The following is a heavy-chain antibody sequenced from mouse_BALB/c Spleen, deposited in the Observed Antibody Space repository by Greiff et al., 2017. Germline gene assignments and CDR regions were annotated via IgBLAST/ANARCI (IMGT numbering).Heavy chain of an antibody. J-gene: IGHJ2*01. CDR1: GFTFSDYY. V-gene: IGHV5-4*02. CDR3: ARDLGNFDY. CDR2: ISDGGSYT. Sequence: EVQLVESGGGLVKPGGSLKLSCAASGFTFSDYYMYWVRQTPEKRLEWVATISDGGSYTYYPDSVKGRFTISRDNAKNNLYLQMSSLKSEDTAMYYCARDLGNFDYWGQGTTLTVSS. D-gene: IGHD4-1*01.